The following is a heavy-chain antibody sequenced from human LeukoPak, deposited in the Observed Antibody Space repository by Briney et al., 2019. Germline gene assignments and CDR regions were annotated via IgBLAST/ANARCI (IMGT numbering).Heavy chain of an antibody. Sequence: PSETLSLTCTVSGGSISNYYWSWLRQPPGKGLEWIGFIHYSDITNYNPSLRSRVTISVDTSKNQFSLKLSSLTAADTAVYYCARGITMVRGFYYYGMDVWGQGTTVTVSS. CDR2: IHYSDIT. CDR3: ARGITMVRGFYYYGMDV. CDR1: GGSISNYY. V-gene: IGHV4-59*08. D-gene: IGHD3-10*01. J-gene: IGHJ6*02.